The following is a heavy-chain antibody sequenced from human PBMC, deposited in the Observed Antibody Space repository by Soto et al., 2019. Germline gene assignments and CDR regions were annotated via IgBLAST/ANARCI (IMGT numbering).Heavy chain of an antibody. CDR2: ISAYNGNT. Sequence: QVPLVQSGAEVKKPGASVKVSCKASGYTFTSYGISWVRQAPGQGLEWMGWISAYNGNTNYAQKLQGRVTMTTDTSTSTAYMELRSLRSDDTAVYYCARDVGVFLWFGELSFDLWGRGTLVTVSS. D-gene: IGHD3-10*01. CDR3: ARDVGVFLWFGELSFDL. CDR1: GYTFTSYG. V-gene: IGHV1-18*01. J-gene: IGHJ2*01.